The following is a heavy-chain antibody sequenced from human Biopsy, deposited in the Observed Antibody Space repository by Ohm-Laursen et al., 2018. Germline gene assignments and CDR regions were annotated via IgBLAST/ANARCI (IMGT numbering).Heavy chain of an antibody. CDR2: IDVSDYNT. CDR3: VKQWGGYNFDS. D-gene: IGHD1-14*01. Sequence: GSLRLSCAASGFSFSSYGMHWVRQAPGKGLEWVAHIDVSDYNTYYADSVRGRFTISRDNSKQMVHLEINSLTADDTAVYYCVKQWGGYNFDSWGQGTLVTVSS. V-gene: IGHV3-NL1*01. J-gene: IGHJ5*01. CDR1: GFSFSSYG.